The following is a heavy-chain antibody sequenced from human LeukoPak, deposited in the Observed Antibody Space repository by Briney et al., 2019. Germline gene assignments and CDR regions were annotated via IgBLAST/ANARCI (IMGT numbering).Heavy chain of an antibody. CDR2: ISDSGNT. J-gene: IGHJ4*02. V-gene: IGHV4-59*01. CDR3: ARAYYDVWNGHYYFDY. D-gene: IGHD3-3*01. CDR1: SGSMSSYY. Sequence: PSETLSLTCTVSSGSMSSYYWSWIRQPPGKGLEWIGYISDSGNTKYNPSLKSRVTVSVDTSKNHFSLKVRSVTAADTAIYYCARAYYDVWNGHYYFDYWGQGILVTVSS.